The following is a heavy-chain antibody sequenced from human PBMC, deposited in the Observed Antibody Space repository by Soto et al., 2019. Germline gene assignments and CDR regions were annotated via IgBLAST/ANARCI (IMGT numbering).Heavy chain of an antibody. Sequence: TETLSGTCTVSGGSISSYYWSWIRQPPGKGLEWIGYIYYSGSTNYNPSLKSRVTISVDTSKNQFSLKLSSVTAADTAVYYCARTGRTYFDYWGQGTLVTVSS. V-gene: IGHV4-59*08. CDR3: ARTGRTYFDY. CDR1: GGSISSYY. J-gene: IGHJ4*02. CDR2: IYYSGST.